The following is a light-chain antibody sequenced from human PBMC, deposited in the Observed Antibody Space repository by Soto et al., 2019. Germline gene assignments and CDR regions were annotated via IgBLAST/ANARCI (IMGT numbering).Light chain of an antibody. J-gene: IGKJ5*01. CDR2: GAS. V-gene: IGKV3D-15*01. Sequence: EIVLTQSPATLSVSPGERVTLSCRASQSVSDNLAWYQQKPGQAPRLLIYGASSRATGIPDRFSGSGSGTDFTLTISSLQSEDFAVYYCQQYSKWPIAFGQGTRLEIK. CDR3: QQYSKWPIA. CDR1: QSVSDN.